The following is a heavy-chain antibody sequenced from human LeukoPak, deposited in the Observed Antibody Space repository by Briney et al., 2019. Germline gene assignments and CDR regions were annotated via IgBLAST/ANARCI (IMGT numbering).Heavy chain of an antibody. J-gene: IGHJ6*03. V-gene: IGHV4-39*07. D-gene: IGHD1-14*01. CDR2: IYYTGST. CDR1: GGSIDSSSYY. CDR3: ARDRKYYYHMDV. Sequence: SETLSLTCSVSGGSIDSSSYYWAWIRQPPGKGLEWIGSIYYTGSTYYNPSLKSRVTISVDTSKNQFSLNLTSLTAADTAVYYCARDRKYYYHMDVWGKGTTVTVSS.